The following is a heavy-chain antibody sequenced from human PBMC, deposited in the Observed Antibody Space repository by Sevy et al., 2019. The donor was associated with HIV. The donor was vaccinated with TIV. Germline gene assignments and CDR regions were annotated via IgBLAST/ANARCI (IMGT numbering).Heavy chain of an antibody. J-gene: IGHJ4*02. D-gene: IGHD2-2*01. V-gene: IGHV4-59*08. CDR1: GDSISDYY. Sequence: SETLSLTCSVSGDSISDYYWSWIRQPPGKGLEWIGYTSYSGTTNYSPSLESRVDISIDKSRKRFSLKLNSVTAADTAMYYCARLRWDVVDAPGATPGCYFDFWGQGTLVTVSS. CDR2: TSYSGTT. CDR3: ARLRWDVVDAPGATPGCYFDF.